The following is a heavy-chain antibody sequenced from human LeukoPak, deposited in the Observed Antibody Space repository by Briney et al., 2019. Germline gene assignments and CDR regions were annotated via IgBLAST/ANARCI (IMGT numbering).Heavy chain of an antibody. V-gene: IGHV3-30*03. CDR2: ISYDGSNK. Sequence: QSGGSLRLSCAASGFTFSSYGMHWARQAPGKGLEWVAVISYDGSNKYYADSVKGRFTISRDNSKNTLYLQMNSLRAEDTAVYYCARGGMGPELGVKIVPAAIGRRFDYWGQRTLVTVSS. CDR1: GFTFSSYG. J-gene: IGHJ4*02. CDR3: ARGGMGPELGVKIVPAAIGRRFDY. D-gene: IGHD2-2*02.